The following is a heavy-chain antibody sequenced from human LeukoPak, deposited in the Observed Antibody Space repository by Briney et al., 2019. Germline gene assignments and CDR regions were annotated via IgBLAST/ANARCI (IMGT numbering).Heavy chain of an antibody. J-gene: IGHJ6*04. CDR1: GGSPSMGNYY. CDR2: IYYSGST. V-gene: IGHV4-30-4*01. CDR3: ARDLPPYYGSGSYDYYYYGMDV. D-gene: IGHD3-10*01. Sequence: SGTLSLTCTVSGGSPSMGNYYWGWTRQPPGRGLEWFGYIYYSGSTYYNPSLKSRVTISVDTSKAQFSLKLSYVAAADTAVYYCARDLPPYYGSGSYDYYYYGMDVWGKGTTVTVSS.